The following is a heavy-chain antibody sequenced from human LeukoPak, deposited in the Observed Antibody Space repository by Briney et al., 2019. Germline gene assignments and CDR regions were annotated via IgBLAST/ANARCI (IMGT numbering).Heavy chain of an antibody. Sequence: GGSLRLSCAASGFTLSSYWMSWVRQAPGKGLEWVANIKHDGSAKYYVDSVKGRFTISRDNSKNTLYLQMNSLRAEDTAVYYCAKVQSSTSYWVPYYYYYYMDVWGKGTTVTVSS. V-gene: IGHV3-7*01. J-gene: IGHJ6*03. CDR3: AKVQSSTSYWVPYYYYYYMDV. D-gene: IGHD6-13*01. CDR2: IKHDGSAK. CDR1: GFTLSSYW.